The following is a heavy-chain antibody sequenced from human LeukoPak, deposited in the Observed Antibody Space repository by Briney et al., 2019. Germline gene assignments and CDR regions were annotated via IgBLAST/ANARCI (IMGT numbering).Heavy chain of an antibody. V-gene: IGHV3-30*18. CDR2: ISYDGSNK. CDR1: GFTFSSYG. J-gene: IGHJ4*02. CDR3: AKGRVAARPNYFDY. D-gene: IGHD6-6*01. Sequence: GGSLRLSCAASGFTFSSYGMHWVRQAPGKGLEWVAVISYDGSNKYYADSVKGRFTISRDNSKNTLYLQMNSLRAEDTAVYYCAKGRVAARPNYFDYWGQGTLVTVSS.